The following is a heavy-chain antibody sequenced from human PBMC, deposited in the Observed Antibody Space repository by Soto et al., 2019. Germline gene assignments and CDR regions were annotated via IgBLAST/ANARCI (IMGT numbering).Heavy chain of an antibody. V-gene: IGHV1-69*13. J-gene: IGHJ4*02. D-gene: IGHD6-19*01. CDR2: IIPIFGTA. Sequence: SVKVSCKASGGTFSSYAISWVRQAPGQGLEWMGGIIPIFGTANYAQKFQGRVTITADESTSTAYMELSSLRSEDTAVYYCARLVGIAVAIPGYWGQGTLVTVSS. CDR1: GGTFSSYA. CDR3: ARLVGIAVAIPGY.